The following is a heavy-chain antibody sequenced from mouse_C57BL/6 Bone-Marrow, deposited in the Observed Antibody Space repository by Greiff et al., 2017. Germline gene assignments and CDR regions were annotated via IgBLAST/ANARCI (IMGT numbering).Heavy chain of an antibody. Sequence: EVKVVESGAELVRPGASVKLSCTASGFNIKDDYMHWVKQRPEQGLEWIGWIDPENGDTEYASKFQGKATITADTSSNTAYLQLSSLTSEDTAVYDCTTRGNYWGQGTTLTVSS. CDR1: GFNIKDDY. V-gene: IGHV14-4*01. CDR3: TTRGNY. CDR2: IDPENGDT. J-gene: IGHJ2*01.